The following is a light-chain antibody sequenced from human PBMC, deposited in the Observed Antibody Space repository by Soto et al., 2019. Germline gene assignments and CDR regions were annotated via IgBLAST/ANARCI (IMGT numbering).Light chain of an antibody. CDR3: QQYYSKPLT. J-gene: IGKJ4*01. V-gene: IGKV4-1*01. CDR2: WAS. Sequence: DIVMTQSPDSLAVSLGERATINCKSSQSVLYSSNNKNYLGWYQQKVGQPAKLLIYWASTRESGVPDRFSGSGSGTDFTLAISSLHAEDVAVYYCQQYYSKPLTFAGGTKVAIK. CDR1: QSVLYSSNNKNY.